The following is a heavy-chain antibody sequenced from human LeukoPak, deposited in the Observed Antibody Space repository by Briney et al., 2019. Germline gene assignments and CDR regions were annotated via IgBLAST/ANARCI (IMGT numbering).Heavy chain of an antibody. CDR3: AKVEGATWYGESEYYFDY. CDR2: ISGSGDST. V-gene: IGHV3-23*01. J-gene: IGHJ4*02. Sequence: GGSLRLSCAASGFMFSSYAMSWVRRAPGKGLEWVSAISGSGDSTYYADSVKGRFTISRDNSENTLYLQMNSLRVEDTAIYYCAKVEGATWYGESEYYFDYWGQGTLVTVSS. D-gene: IGHD3-10*01. CDR1: GFMFSSYA.